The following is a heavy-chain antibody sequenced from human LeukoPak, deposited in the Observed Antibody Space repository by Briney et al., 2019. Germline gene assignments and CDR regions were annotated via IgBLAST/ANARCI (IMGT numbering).Heavy chain of an antibody. J-gene: IGHJ4*02. CDR1: GFTFSSYA. CDR2: ISYDGSNK. D-gene: IGHD3-10*01. CDR3: AKGGFGELAKDYFDY. V-gene: IGHV3-30*04. Sequence: PGGSLRLSCAASGFTFSSYAMHWVRQAPGKGLEWVAVISYDGSNKYYADSVKGRFTISRDNAKNSLYLQMNSLRAEDMALYYCAKGGFGELAKDYFDYWGQGTLVTVSS.